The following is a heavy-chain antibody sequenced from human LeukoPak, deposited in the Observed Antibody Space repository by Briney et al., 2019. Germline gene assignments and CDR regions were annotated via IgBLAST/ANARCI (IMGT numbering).Heavy chain of an antibody. D-gene: IGHD5-18*01. J-gene: IGHJ4*02. CDR2: ISWNSGSI. CDR1: GFTFDDYA. CDR3: ARDRPEDTAMDN. V-gene: IGHV3-9*01. Sequence: PGGSLRLSCAASGFTFDDYAMHWVRQAPGKGLEWVSGISWNSGSIGYADSVKGRFTISRDNAKNSLYLQMNSLRAEDTAVYYCARDRPEDTAMDNWGQGTLVTVSS.